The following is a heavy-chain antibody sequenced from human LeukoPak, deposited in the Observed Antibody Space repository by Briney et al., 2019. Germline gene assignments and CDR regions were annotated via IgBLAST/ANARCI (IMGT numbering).Heavy chain of an antibody. J-gene: IGHJ4*02. CDR1: GGSISSGGYS. D-gene: IGHD3-3*01. Sequence: PSETLSLTCAVSGGSISSGGYSWSWIRQPPGKGLEWIGYIYHSGSTYYNPSLKSRVTISVDRSKNQFSLKLSSVTAADTAVYYCARVSTIFGVVILWGQGTLVTVSS. CDR3: ARVSTIFGVVIL. V-gene: IGHV4-30-2*01. CDR2: IYHSGST.